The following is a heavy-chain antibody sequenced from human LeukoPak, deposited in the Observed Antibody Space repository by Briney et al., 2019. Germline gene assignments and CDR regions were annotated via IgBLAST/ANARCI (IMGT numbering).Heavy chain of an antibody. J-gene: IGHJ6*04. V-gene: IGHV1-69*13. CDR2: IIPIFGTA. CDR3: ARRKTRGSGSYPYYYYYGMDV. Sequence: ASVKVSCKASGGTFSSYAISWVRQAPGQGLEWMGGIIPIFGTANYAQKFQGRVTITADESTSTAYMELSSLRSEDTAVYYCARRKTRGSGSYPYYYYYGMDVWGKGTTVTVSS. D-gene: IGHD3-10*01. CDR1: GGTFSSYA.